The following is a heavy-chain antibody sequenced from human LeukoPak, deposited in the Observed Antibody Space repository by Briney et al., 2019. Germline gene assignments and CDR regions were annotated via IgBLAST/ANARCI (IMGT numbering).Heavy chain of an antibody. CDR1: GFTFSSYN. CDR2: IGSRSSTI. V-gene: IGHV3-48*02. Sequence: GGSLRLSCAASGFTFSSYNMNWVRQAPGKGLEWVSFIGSRSSTIYYADSVKGRFTISRDNAKNSLYLQMNSLRDEDTAVYYCARNFDSWGQGTLVTVSS. J-gene: IGHJ4*02. CDR3: ARNFDS.